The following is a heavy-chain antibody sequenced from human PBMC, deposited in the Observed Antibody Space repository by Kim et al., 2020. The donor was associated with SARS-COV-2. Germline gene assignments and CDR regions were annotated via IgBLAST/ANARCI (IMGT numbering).Heavy chain of an antibody. D-gene: IGHD2-15*01. V-gene: IGHV3-30*18. Sequence: GGSLRLSCTVSGFTFNNYGMHWVRQAPGKGLEWVAFISYEGSKKQYLDSLKGRFTISRDYSKNTLYLQMNSLRAEDTAVYYCAKQGGIFELYTYYGMDVWGQGTTVTVS. CDR3: AKQGGIFELYTYYGMDV. CDR1: GFTFNNYG. J-gene: IGHJ6*02. CDR2: ISYEGSKK.